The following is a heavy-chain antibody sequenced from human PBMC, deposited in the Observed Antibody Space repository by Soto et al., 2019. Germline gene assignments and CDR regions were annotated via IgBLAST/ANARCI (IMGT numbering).Heavy chain of an antibody. CDR2: IYPGDSDT. V-gene: IGHV5-51*01. D-gene: IGHD6-13*01. J-gene: IGHJ6*02. Sequence: GESLKISCRGSGYSFTSYWIGWVRQMPGKGLEWMGIIYPGDSDTRYSPSFQGQVTISADKSISTAYLQWSSLKASDTAMYYCARHGQQQMMNEYGMDVWSQGTTVTVSS. CDR1: GYSFTSYW. CDR3: ARHGQQQMMNEYGMDV.